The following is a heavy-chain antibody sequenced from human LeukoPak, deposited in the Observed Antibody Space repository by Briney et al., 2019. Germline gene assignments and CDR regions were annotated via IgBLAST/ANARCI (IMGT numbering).Heavy chain of an antibody. Sequence: GASVKVSCKASGYTFTGYYMHWVRQAPGQGLEWMGIINPSGGSTSYAQKFQGRVTMTRDMSTSTVYMELSSLRSEDTAVYYCARDNNYYYDSSGYFGYWGQGTLVTVSS. CDR2: INPSGGST. J-gene: IGHJ4*02. V-gene: IGHV1-46*01. D-gene: IGHD3-22*01. CDR1: GYTFTGYY. CDR3: ARDNNYYYDSSGYFGY.